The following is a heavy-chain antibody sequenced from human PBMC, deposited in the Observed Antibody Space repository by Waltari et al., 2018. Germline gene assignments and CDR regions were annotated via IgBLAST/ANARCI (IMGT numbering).Heavy chain of an antibody. CDR1: GGSFSGYY. J-gene: IGHJ5*02. CDR3: AKALGYCSGGSCYSVWFDP. D-gene: IGHD2-15*01. Sequence: QVQLQQWGAGLLKPSETLSLTCAVYGGSFSGYYWSWIRQPPGKGLEWIGEINHSGSTNYNPSLKSRGTISVDTSKNQFSLKLSSVTAADTAVYYCAKALGYCSGGSCYSVWFDPWGQGTLVTVSS. CDR2: INHSGST. V-gene: IGHV4-34*01.